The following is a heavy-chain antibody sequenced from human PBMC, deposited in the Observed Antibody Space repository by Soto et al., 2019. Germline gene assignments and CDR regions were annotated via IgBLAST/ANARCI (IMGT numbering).Heavy chain of an antibody. J-gene: IGHJ6*02. CDR1: GDSVSSNSAA. V-gene: IGHV6-1*01. CDR3: ARDVWGSYHLSYYYYYGMDV. CDR2: TYYRSKWYN. Sequence: SQTLSLTCAISGDSVSSNSAAWNWIRQSPSRGLEWLGRTYYRSKWYNDYAVSVKSRITINPDTSKNQFSLQLNSVTPEDTAVYYCARDVWGSYHLSYYYYYGMDVWGQGTTVTVSS. D-gene: IGHD3-16*02.